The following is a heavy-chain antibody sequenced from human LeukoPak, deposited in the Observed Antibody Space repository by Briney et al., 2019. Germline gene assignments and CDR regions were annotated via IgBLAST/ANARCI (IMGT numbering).Heavy chain of an antibody. Sequence: GGSLRLSCAASGFTFSDHYMDWVRQVPGKGREWVSRIRNKANTYITEYAASVKGRFAISRDDSKNSVYLQLNSLKTEDTAVYYCTRVNLRTGERFFDYWGQGTLVTVSS. D-gene: IGHD7-27*01. V-gene: IGHV3-72*01. CDR2: IRNKANTYIT. J-gene: IGHJ4*02. CDR3: TRVNLRTGERFFDY. CDR1: GFTFSDHY.